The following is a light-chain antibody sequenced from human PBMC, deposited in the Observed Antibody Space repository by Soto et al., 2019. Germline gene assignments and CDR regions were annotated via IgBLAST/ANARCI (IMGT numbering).Light chain of an antibody. Sequence: QSVLTQPPSASETPGQRVTISCSGSSSNIGRNTVNWYQQLPGTAPKLVIYSNNQRPSGVPDRFSGSKSGTSGSLAISGLQSEDEADYYCAAWDNSLSEYVFGTRTKLTVL. V-gene: IGLV1-44*01. CDR1: SSNIGRNT. CDR3: AAWDNSLSEYV. CDR2: SNN. J-gene: IGLJ1*01.